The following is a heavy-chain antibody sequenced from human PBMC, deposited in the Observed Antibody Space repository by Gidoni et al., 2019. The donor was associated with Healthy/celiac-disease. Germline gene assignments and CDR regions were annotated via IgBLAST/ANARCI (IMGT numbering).Heavy chain of an antibody. CDR2: ISAYNGNT. J-gene: IGHJ4*02. Sequence: QVQLVQSGAEVKKPGASVKVSCKAAGYTFTSYGISWVRQAPGQGLEWMGWISAYNGNTNYAQKLQGRVTMTTDTSTSTASMELRSLRSDDTAVYDCARGGLRYCSGGSCSEYWGQGTLVTVSS. V-gene: IGHV1-18*01. CDR1: GYTFTSYG. CDR3: ARGGLRYCSGGSCSEY. D-gene: IGHD2-15*01.